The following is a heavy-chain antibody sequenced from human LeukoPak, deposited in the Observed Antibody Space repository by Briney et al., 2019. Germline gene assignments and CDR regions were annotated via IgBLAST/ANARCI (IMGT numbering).Heavy chain of an antibody. D-gene: IGHD3-10*01. J-gene: IGHJ4*02. CDR3: ARSRFGPS. V-gene: IGHV4-34*01. CDR2: INHSGST. CDR1: GGSFSGYC. Sequence: SETLSLTCAVYGGSFSGYCWSWIRQPPGKGLEWIGEINHSGSTNYNPSLKSRVTISVDTSKNQFSLKLSSVTAADTAVYYCARSRFGPSWGQGTLVTVSS.